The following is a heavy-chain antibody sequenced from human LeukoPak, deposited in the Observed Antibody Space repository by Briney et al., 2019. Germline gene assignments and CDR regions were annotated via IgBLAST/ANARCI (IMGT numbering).Heavy chain of an antibody. J-gene: IGHJ4*02. CDR2: INSNGDNT. V-gene: IGHV3-64D*06. Sequence: GGSLRLSCSVSGFTFSTYVMHWVRQAPGKGLEYVSAINSNGDNTYYADSVKGRFTISRHNSKNTLYLQMSSLRADDTAVYYCVRGTGYWGQGTLVTVSS. CDR1: GFTFSTYV. CDR3: VRGTGY.